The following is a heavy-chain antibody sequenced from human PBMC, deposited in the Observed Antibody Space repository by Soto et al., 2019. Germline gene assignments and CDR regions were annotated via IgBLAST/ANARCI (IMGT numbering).Heavy chain of an antibody. CDR3: ARDPSFGAFDI. CDR1: GFTLANSW. CDR2: INGDGSEK. J-gene: IGHJ3*02. D-gene: IGHD3-16*01. V-gene: IGHV3-7*01. Sequence: EVRLVESGGGLVQPGGSLSLSCVASGFTLANSWMTWIRHTPGKGLEWVAYINGDGSEKSYVDSVKGRFTISRDNAKNSLELQMNSLRAEDTAVYYCARDPSFGAFDIWGQGIVVSVSA.